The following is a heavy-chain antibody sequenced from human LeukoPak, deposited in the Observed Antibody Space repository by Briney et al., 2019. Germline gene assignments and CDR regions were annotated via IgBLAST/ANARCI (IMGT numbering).Heavy chain of an antibody. Sequence: GASVKVSCKASGSTFSSYAISWVRQAPGQGLEWMGGIIPIFGTANYAQKFQGRVTITADESTSTAYMELSSPRSEDTAVYYCARDGLYYGMDVWGQGTTVTVSS. CDR3: ARDGLYYGMDV. CDR1: GSTFSSYA. J-gene: IGHJ6*02. CDR2: IIPIFGTA. V-gene: IGHV1-69*13.